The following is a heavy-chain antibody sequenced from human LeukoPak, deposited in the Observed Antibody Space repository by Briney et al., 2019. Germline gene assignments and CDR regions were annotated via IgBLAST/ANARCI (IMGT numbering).Heavy chain of an antibody. CDR2: ISYDGSNK. CDR3: ARHLGTYSDH. J-gene: IGHJ4*02. V-gene: IGHV3-30*03. CDR1: GFTFSNYG. Sequence: PGRSLRLSCAASGFTFSNYGMHWVRQAPGKGLEWVAVISYDGSNKNYADSVKGRFTISRDNSKNTLYLQMNSLRAEDTAVYYCARHLGTYSDHWGQGTLVTVSS. D-gene: IGHD7-27*01.